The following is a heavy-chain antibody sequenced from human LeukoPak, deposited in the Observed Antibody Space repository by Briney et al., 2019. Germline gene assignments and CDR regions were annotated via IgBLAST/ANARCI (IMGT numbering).Heavy chain of an antibody. V-gene: IGHV3-30*02. CDR3: AKDKNDHGDYYYMDV. Sequence: GGSLRLSCAASGFTVSSNYMSWVRQAPGKGLEWVAFIRFDGSNKYYADSVKGRFTISRDNSKNTLYLQMNSLRPEDTAVYYCAKDKNDHGDYYYMDVWGKGTTVTVSS. CDR1: GFTVSSNY. J-gene: IGHJ6*03. CDR2: IRFDGSNK. D-gene: IGHD4-17*01.